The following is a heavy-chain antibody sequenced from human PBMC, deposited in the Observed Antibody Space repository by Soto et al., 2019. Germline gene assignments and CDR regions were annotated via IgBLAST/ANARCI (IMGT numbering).Heavy chain of an antibody. CDR1: GYTFTRYG. V-gene: IGHV1-18*01. Sequence: QVQLVQSGAEVKKPGASVKVSCKASGYTFTRYGISWVRQAPGQGLEWMGWISAYNGTTNYSQKLKGRVTMTTDTTTSTAYMERRSLRSDDTAVYYCARPRVAVAGRQPLGYGMDVWGQGTTVTVSS. D-gene: IGHD6-19*01. J-gene: IGHJ6*02. CDR3: ARPRVAVAGRQPLGYGMDV. CDR2: ISAYNGTT.